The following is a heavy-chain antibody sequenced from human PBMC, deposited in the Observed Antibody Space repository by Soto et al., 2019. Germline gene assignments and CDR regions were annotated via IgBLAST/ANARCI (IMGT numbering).Heavy chain of an antibody. J-gene: IGHJ4*02. V-gene: IGHV3-23*01. CDR3: AKGLSVSSSSELDY. CDR2: ISGSGGST. CDR1: GFTFSSYA. D-gene: IGHD6-6*01. Sequence: EVQLLESGGGLVQPGGSLRLSCAASGFTFSSYAMSWVRQAPGKGLEWVSAISGSGGSTYYADSVKGRFTISRDNSKNTLYLQMNRLRAEDTAVYYCAKGLSVSSSSELDYWGQGTLVTVSS.